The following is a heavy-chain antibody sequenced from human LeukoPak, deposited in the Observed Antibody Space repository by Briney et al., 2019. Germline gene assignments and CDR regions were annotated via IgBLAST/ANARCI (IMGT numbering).Heavy chain of an antibody. V-gene: IGHV1-8*01. CDR2: MNPNSGNT. Sequence: ASVKVSCKASGYTFTSYDINWVRQATGQGLEWMGWMNPNSGNTGYAQKFQGRVTMTRNTSRSIAYMELSSLRSEDMAVYYCATGVVGATTEHFDFWGQGTLVTVSS. CDR1: GYTFTSYD. CDR3: ATGVVGATTEHFDF. D-gene: IGHD1-26*01. J-gene: IGHJ4*02.